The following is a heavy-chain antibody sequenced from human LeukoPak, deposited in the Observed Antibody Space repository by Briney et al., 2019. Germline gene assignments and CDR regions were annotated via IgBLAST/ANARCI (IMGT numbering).Heavy chain of an antibody. J-gene: IGHJ4*02. CDR2: INHSGST. V-gene: IGHV4-34*01. D-gene: IGHD5-18*01. CDR1: GGSFSGYY. CDR3: ARGPRIQLRRRDLAGLYYFDY. Sequence: PSETLSLTCAVYGGSFSGYYWSWIRQPPGKGLEWIGEINHSGSTNYNPSLKSRVTISVDTSKNQFSLKLSSVTAADTAVYYCARGPRIQLRRRDLAGLYYFDYWGQGTLVTVSS.